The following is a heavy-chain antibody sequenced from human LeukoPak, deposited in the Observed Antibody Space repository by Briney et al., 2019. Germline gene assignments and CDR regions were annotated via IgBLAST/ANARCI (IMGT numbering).Heavy chain of an antibody. J-gene: IGHJ4*02. V-gene: IGHV1-18*01. CDR3: ARDRRAVAGSGFDY. D-gene: IGHD6-19*01. Sequence: ASVKVSCKASVYTFTSYSISWVRQAPGQGLEWVVWISAYNGNTNYAQKLQGRVTMTTDTSTSTAYMELRSLRSDDTAVYYCARDRRAVAGSGFDYWGQGTLVTVSS. CDR2: ISAYNGNT. CDR1: VYTFTSYS.